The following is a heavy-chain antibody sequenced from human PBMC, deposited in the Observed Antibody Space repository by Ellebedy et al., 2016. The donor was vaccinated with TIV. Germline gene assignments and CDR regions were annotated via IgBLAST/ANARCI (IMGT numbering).Heavy chain of an antibody. CDR2: VYPEDSDT. V-gene: IGHV5-51*01. CDR1: GYSFSHYW. D-gene: IGHD6-13*01. J-gene: IGHJ4*02. Sequence: GESLKISCKGSGYSFSHYWIGWVRQMPGKGLEWIGIVYPEDSDTRYSPSFQGQVTISADKSISTAYLQWSSLKASDTAMYYCARKPPGIGAAGHDFWGQGTLVTVSS. CDR3: ARKPPGIGAAGHDF.